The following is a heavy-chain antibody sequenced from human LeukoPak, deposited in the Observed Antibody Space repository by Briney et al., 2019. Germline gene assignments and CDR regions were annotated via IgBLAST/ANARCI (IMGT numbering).Heavy chain of an antibody. Sequence: SETLSLTCTVSGGSISSGSYYWSWIRQPAGKGLEWIGRIYTSGSTNYNPSLKSRVTISVDTSKNQFSLKLSSVTAADTAVYYCAREGRMATANWGQGTLVTVSS. J-gene: IGHJ4*02. CDR3: AREGRMATAN. CDR2: IYTSGST. CDR1: GGSISSGSYY. V-gene: IGHV4-61*02. D-gene: IGHD5-24*01.